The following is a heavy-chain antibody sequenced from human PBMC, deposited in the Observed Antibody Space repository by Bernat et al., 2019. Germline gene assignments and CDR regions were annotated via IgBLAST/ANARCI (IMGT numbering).Heavy chain of an antibody. CDR2: IYYSGST. Sequence: QLQLQESGPGLVKPSETLSLTCTVSGGSISSSSYYWGWIRQPPGKGLEWIGSIYYSGSTYYNPSLKSRVTISVDTSTNQFSLKLSSVTAADTAVYYCARLHVDHDYGDHLPNFFDYWGQGTLVTVSS. CDR3: ARLHVDHDYGDHLPNFFDY. CDR1: GGSISSSSYY. V-gene: IGHV4-39*01. D-gene: IGHD4-17*01. J-gene: IGHJ4*02.